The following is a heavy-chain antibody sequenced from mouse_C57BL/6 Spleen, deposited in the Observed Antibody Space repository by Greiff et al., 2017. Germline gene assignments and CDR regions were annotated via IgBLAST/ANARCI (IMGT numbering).Heavy chain of an antibody. CDR1: GFTFSSYA. CDR2: ISDGGSYT. J-gene: IGHJ2*01. D-gene: IGHD2-3*01. V-gene: IGHV5-4*03. CDR3: ARVHGYYTYFDY. Sequence: EVMLVESGGGLVKPGGSLKLSCAASGFTFSSYAMSWVRQTPEKRLEWVATISDGGSYTYYPDNVKGRFTISRDNAKNNLYLQMSHLKSEDTAMYYCARVHGYYTYFDYWGQGTTLTVSS.